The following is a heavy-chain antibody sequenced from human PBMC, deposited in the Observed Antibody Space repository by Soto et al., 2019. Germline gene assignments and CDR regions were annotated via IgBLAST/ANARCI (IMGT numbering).Heavy chain of an antibody. CDR2: IYYSGST. V-gene: IGHV4-61*01. Sequence: LSLTCTVSGGSVSSGSYYWSWIRQPPGKGLEWIGYIYYSGSTNYNPSLKSRVTISVDTSKNQFSLKLSSVTAADTAVYYCARDRYNWKAYYYYGMDVWGQGTTVTVSS. CDR1: GGSVSSGSYY. CDR3: ARDRYNWKAYYYYGMDV. D-gene: IGHD1-20*01. J-gene: IGHJ6*02.